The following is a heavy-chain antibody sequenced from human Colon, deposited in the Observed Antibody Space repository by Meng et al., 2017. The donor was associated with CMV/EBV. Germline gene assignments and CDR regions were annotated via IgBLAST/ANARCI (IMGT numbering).Heavy chain of an antibody. CDR1: GDSSGSYY. D-gene: IGHD3-10*01. CDR3: ARAQNVIPELFDS. CDR2: VSYAGTA. Sequence: SETLSLTCSVSGDSSGSYYWSWIRQSPGKGLEWIGYVSYAGTATYNPSLISRLTIALDTPESQFSLKLTSVTAADSAVYYCARAQNVIPELFDSWGQGTLVTVSS. J-gene: IGHJ4*02. V-gene: IGHV4-59*01.